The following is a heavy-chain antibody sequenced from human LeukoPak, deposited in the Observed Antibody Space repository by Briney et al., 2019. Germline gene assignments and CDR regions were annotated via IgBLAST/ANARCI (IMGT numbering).Heavy chain of an antibody. CDR3: ARQDNGRWIQLWSFDY. D-gene: IGHD5-18*01. CDR2: IYYSGST. Sequence: SETLSLTCTVSGGSISSYYWSWIRQPPGKGLEWIGYIYYSGSTNYNPSLKSRVTISVDTSKNQFSLKLSSVTAADTAVYYCARQDNGRWIQLWSFDYWGQGTLVTVSS. CDR1: GGSISSYY. V-gene: IGHV4-59*08. J-gene: IGHJ4*02.